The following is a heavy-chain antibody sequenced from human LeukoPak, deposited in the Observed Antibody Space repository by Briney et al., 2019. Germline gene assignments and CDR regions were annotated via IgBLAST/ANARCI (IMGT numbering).Heavy chain of an antibody. V-gene: IGHV1-3*02. Sequence: ASVKVSCKASGYTFTSYAMHWVRQAPGQRLEWMEWSNAGNGNTKYSQAFQGRVTITRDNSGGTAYMELSSLRSEDMAVYYCARDVEPYSNRRFYYGMDVWGQGTTVTVSS. J-gene: IGHJ6*02. CDR1: GYTFTSYA. D-gene: IGHD4-11*01. CDR3: ARDVEPYSNRRFYYGMDV. CDR2: SNAGNGNT.